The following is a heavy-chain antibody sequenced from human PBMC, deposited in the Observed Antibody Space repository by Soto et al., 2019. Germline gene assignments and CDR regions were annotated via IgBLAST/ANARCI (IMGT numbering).Heavy chain of an antibody. CDR2: IIPIFGTA. CDR3: ARDGVGGSGWYFWFDP. CDR1: GGTFSSYA. V-gene: IGHV1-69*01. J-gene: IGHJ5*02. Sequence: QVQLVQSGAEVKKPGSSVKVSCKASGGTFSSYAISWVRQAPGQGLDWMGGIIPIFGTANYAQKFQGRVTITADESTSTAYMELSSLRSEDTAVYYCARDGVGGSGWYFWFDPWGQGTLVTVSS. D-gene: IGHD6-19*01.